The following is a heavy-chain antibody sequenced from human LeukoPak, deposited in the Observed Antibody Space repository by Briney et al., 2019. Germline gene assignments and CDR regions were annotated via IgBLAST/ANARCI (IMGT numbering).Heavy chain of an antibody. CDR3: ARDLRYFDWLLSHYYYYYGMDV. D-gene: IGHD3-9*01. CDR2: IYSGGST. V-gene: IGHV3-66*01. CDR1: GFTVSSNY. J-gene: IGHJ6*02. Sequence: GGSLRLSCAASGFTVSSNYMSWVRQALGKGMEWVSVIYSGGSTYYADCMKGRFTISRDNSKNTLYLQMNSLRAEDTAVYYCARDLRYFDWLLSHYYYYYGMDVWGQGTTVTVSS.